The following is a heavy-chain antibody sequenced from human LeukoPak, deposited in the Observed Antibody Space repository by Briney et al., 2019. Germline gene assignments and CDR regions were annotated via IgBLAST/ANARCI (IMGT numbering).Heavy chain of an antibody. Sequence: GESLKISCKGPGYSFTSYRIGWMRQMPGKGLGWMGIIYHGDSDTRHSPSFQGPVTVSADKSISTAYLQWSSLKAWDTAMYYCARHSRFSYDSSGHHRDWYFDLWGRGSLVTVSS. D-gene: IGHD3-22*01. CDR1: GYSFTSYR. V-gene: IGHV5-51*01. J-gene: IGHJ2*01. CDR3: ARHSRFSYDSSGHHRDWYFDL. CDR2: IYHGDSDT.